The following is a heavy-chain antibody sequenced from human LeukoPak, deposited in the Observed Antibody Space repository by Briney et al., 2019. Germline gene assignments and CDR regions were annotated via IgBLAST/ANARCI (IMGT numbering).Heavy chain of an antibody. CDR1: GFTFSDAW. J-gene: IGHJ4*02. Sequence: PGGSLTLSCAASGFTFSDAWMSWVRQAPGKGLEWVGRIKRKIDGGGTADYAAPVKGRFTISRDDSKNTLFLQMNSLETEDAGVYYCTHDLHYFASDWGQGTLVTVSS. CDR3: THDLHYFASD. V-gene: IGHV3-15*01. CDR2: IKRKIDGGGTA. D-gene: IGHD3-10*01.